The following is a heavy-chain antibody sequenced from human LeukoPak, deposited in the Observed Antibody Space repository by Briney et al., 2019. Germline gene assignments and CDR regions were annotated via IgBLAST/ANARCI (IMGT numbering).Heavy chain of an antibody. V-gene: IGHV4-39*07. D-gene: IGHD3-22*01. J-gene: IGHJ3*02. CDR3: ARVSGITMIAVLQSDAFDI. Sequence: SETLSLTCTVSGGSISSSSYYWGWIRQPPGKGLEWIGSIYYSGSTYYNPSLKSRVTISVDTSKNQFSLKLSSVTAADTAVYYCARVSGITMIAVLQSDAFDIWGQGTMVTVSS. CDR1: GGSISSSSYY. CDR2: IYYSGST.